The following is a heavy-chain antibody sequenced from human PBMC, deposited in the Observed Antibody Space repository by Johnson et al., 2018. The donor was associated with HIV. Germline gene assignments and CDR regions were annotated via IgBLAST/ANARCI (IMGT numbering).Heavy chain of an antibody. CDR3: ARSDPSTLLWFGDNDAFDI. CDR1: GFIFDDYG. Sequence: VQLVESGGGLVQPGGSLRLSCAASGFIFDDYGMSWVRQAPGMGLEWVSDINWNAGRTGYTDSVKGRFTICRDNAKNSLYVEMNRLRAEDTAVYYCARSDPSTLLWFGDNDAFDIWGQGTMVTVSS. D-gene: IGHD3-10*01. J-gene: IGHJ3*02. CDR2: INWNAGRT. V-gene: IGHV3-20*04.